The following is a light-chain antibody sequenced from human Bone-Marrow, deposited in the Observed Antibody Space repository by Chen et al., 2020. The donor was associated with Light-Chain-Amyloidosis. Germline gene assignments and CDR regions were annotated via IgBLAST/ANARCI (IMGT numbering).Light chain of an antibody. V-gene: IGLV2-14*01. Sequence: QSALTQAASVSGSPEQSITISSTGTSSDGGGDNHVSWYQQHPDKAPKLMIYEVTNRPSWVPDRFSGSKSDNAASLTISGLQTEDEADYFCSSYTSTNTLVFGSGTRVTVL. CDR1: SSDGGGDNH. CDR2: EVT. CDR3: SSYTSTNTLV. J-gene: IGLJ1*01.